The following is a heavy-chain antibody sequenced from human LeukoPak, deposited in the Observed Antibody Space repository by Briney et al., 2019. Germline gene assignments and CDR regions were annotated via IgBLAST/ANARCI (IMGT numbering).Heavy chain of an antibody. CDR2: INTDGSNR. CDR3: ADFDRS. D-gene: IGHD3-22*01. J-gene: IGHJ4*02. V-gene: IGHV3-7*01. Sequence: GGSLRLSCAASGFTFDDYAMHWVRQAPGKGLEWVATINTDGSNRYYVDSVKGRFTISRDNAKNSLYLQMDSLRADDTALYYCADFDRSWGQGTLVTVSS. CDR1: GFTFDDYA.